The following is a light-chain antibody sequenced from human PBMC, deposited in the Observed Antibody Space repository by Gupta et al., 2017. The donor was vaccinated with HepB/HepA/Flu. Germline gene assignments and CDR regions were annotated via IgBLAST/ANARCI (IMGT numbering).Light chain of an antibody. V-gene: IGKV4-1*01. Sequence: DIVMTQSPDSLAVSLGERATINCKSSQSILFSSNTENSLAWYQQKPGQPPKLLIYWASTRESGVPDRFDGSGSGTDFTLTISSLQAEDVAVYYCQQDDNAPITFGGGTKVEI. CDR2: WAS. J-gene: IGKJ4*01. CDR3: QQDDNAPIT. CDR1: QSILFSSNTENS.